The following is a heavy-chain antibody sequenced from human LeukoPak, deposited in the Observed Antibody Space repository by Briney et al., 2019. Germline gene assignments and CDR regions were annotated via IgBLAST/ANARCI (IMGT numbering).Heavy chain of an antibody. CDR2: LSNGNT. CDR1: GFPFSNHA. CDR3: VREAGYCASVCLKSNWFDP. D-gene: IGHD2-21*02. V-gene: IGHV3-23*01. J-gene: IGHJ5*02. Sequence: PGGSLRLSCAASGFPFSNHAMSWVRPPPGKGLEWVSALSNGNTYYADSVRGRFTISRDDSKNMVYLQMNSLRVEDTARYYCVREAGYCASVCLKSNWFDPWGQGTLVTVSS.